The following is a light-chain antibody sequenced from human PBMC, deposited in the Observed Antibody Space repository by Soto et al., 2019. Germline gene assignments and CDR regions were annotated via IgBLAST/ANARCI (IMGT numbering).Light chain of an antibody. Sequence: QPVLTQPPSASATPGQRVTISCSGSSSNIGSNYVYWYQQLPGTAPKLVIYRSDQRPSGVPDRFSGSRSGTSASLAISGLWSEDEAEYYCAAWDDSLSGYVFGTGTKVTVL. CDR1: SSNIGSNY. CDR2: RSD. J-gene: IGLJ1*01. V-gene: IGLV1-47*03. CDR3: AAWDDSLSGYV.